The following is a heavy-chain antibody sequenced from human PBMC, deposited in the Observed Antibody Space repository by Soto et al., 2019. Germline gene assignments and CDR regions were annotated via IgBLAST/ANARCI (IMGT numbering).Heavy chain of an antibody. CDR1: GFTFSMYG. Sequence: QVQLVESGGGVVQPGSSLRLSCEASGFTFSMYGMHWVRQAPGKGLEWVGVIYSDGSHKYYGDSVKGRFTISRDNSNKMVYLQMTGLRLDDSALYYCARDRRVIPDADMDYWGQGVLVTVSS. CDR3: ARDRRVIPDADMDY. CDR2: IYSDGSHK. D-gene: IGHD2-21*01. V-gene: IGHV3-30*03. J-gene: IGHJ4*02.